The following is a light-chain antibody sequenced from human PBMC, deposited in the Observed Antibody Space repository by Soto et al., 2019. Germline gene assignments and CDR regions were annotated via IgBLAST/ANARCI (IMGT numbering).Light chain of an antibody. Sequence: ETILTQSPGTLSLSPGERATLSCRASQSVGGRSLAWYQQRRGQAPRLLIYDTSNRASGIPDRFSGTGSGTDFTLTIARLEPEDFVVYSCHQYYSSPRTFGQGTKVEIK. CDR1: QSVGGRS. CDR2: DTS. CDR3: HQYYSSPRT. J-gene: IGKJ1*01. V-gene: IGKV3-20*01.